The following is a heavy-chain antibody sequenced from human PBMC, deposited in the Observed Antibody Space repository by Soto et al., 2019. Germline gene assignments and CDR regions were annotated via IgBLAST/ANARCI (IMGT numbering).Heavy chain of an antibody. Sequence: EVQLLESGGGLVQPGGSLRLSCAASGFTFSSYAMSWVRQAPGKGLEWVSAISGSGGSTYYAYSVKGRFTISRDNSKNTRYLQMNSLRAEDTAVYYCAKDLGTYWTAGPDYWGQGTLVTVSS. CDR3: AKDLGTYWTAGPDY. J-gene: IGHJ4*02. CDR2: ISGSGGST. V-gene: IGHV3-23*01. D-gene: IGHD1-1*01. CDR1: GFTFSSYA.